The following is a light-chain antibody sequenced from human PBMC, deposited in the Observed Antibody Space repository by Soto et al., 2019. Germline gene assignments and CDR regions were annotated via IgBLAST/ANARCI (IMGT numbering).Light chain of an antibody. J-gene: IGKJ1*01. CDR3: QQYNNWPPWT. CDR2: GAS. CDR1: QSVSIN. Sequence: EIVMTQSPATLSVSPGERATLSCRASQSVSINLAWYQQKPGHAPRLLIYGASTRATGIPARFSGSGSGTEFTLTISSLQAEDFAVYYCQQYNNWPPWTFGQGTKVDIK. V-gene: IGKV3-15*01.